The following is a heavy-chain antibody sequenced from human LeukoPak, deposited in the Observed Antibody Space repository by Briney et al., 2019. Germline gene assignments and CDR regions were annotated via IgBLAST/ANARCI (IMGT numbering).Heavy chain of an antibody. CDR1: GFTFSSYS. CDR3: AREGVGYYGSGSYTR. CDR2: ISSSSSYI. V-gene: IGHV3-21*01. D-gene: IGHD3-10*01. Sequence: GGSLRLSCAASGFTFSSYSMNWVRQAPGKGLEWVSSISSSSSYIYYADSVKGRFTISRDNAKNSLYLQMNSLRAEDTAVYYCAREGVGYYGSGSYTRWGQGTLVTVSS. J-gene: IGHJ4*02.